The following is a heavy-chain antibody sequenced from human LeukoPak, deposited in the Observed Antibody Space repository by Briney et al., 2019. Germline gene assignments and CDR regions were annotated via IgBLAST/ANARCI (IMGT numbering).Heavy chain of an antibody. CDR1: GVSISSGSYY. Sequence: PSETLSLTCTVSGVSISSGSYYWSWIRQPAGKGLEWIGRVYTSGSTNYNPSLKSRVTISVDTSKNQFSLKLSSVTAADTAVYYCAREAARGGVYYYYYMDVWGKGTTVTVSS. CDR2: VYTSGST. V-gene: IGHV4-61*02. CDR3: AREAARGGVYYYYYMDV. J-gene: IGHJ6*03. D-gene: IGHD6-6*01.